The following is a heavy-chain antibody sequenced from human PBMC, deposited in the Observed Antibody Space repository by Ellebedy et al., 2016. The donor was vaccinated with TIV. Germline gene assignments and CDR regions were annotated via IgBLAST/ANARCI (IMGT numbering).Heavy chain of an antibody. Sequence: GESLKISCAASGFPFSSYAMNWVRQAPGKGLEWVSSINSDSRNKYHADSVKGRFTVSRDNARNSLYLQMSSLRAEDTAVYYCAGYSSAPPKGDYWGQGTLVTVSS. CDR2: INSDSRNK. CDR3: AGYSSAPPKGDY. V-gene: IGHV3-21*06. D-gene: IGHD2-15*01. CDR1: GFPFSSYA. J-gene: IGHJ4*02.